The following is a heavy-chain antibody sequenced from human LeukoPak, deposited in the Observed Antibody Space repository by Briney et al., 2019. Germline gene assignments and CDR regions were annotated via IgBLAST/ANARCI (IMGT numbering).Heavy chain of an antibody. CDR1: GFTFSSYA. Sequence: GGSLRLSCAASGFTFSSYAMSWVRQAPGKGLEWVSAISGSGGSTYYADSVKGRFTISRDNSKNTLYLQMNSLRAEDTAVYYCARAGYSSGWYGRRHEPLDYWGQGTLVTVSS. D-gene: IGHD6-19*01. J-gene: IGHJ4*02. V-gene: IGHV3-23*01. CDR3: ARAGYSSGWYGRRHEPLDY. CDR2: ISGSGGST.